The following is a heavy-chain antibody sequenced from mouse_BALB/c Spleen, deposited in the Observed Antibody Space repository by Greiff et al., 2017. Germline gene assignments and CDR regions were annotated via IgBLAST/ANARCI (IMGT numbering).Heavy chain of an antibody. J-gene: IGHJ2*01. CDR2: IDPSDSYT. CDR1: GYTFTSYW. Sequence: QVQLQQSGAELVKPGASVKLSCKASGYTFTSYWMHWVKQRPGQGLEWIGEIDPSDSYTNYNQKFKGKATLTVDKSSSTAYMQLSSLTSEDSAVYYCARSRAGDGFWGQGTTLTVSS. V-gene: IGHV1-69*02. CDR3: ARSRAGDGF. D-gene: IGHD2-3*01.